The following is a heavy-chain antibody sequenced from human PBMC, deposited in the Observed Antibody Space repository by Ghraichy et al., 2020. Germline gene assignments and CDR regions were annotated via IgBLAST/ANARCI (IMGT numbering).Heavy chain of an antibody. V-gene: IGHV3-30*03. CDR1: GFTFKTNG. CDR3: AIQCGVRCNSDR. J-gene: IGHJ5*02. CDR2: ILSEGSSE. D-gene: IGHD2-21*01. Sequence: GGSLRLSCEASGFTFKTNGMHWVRQAHGKGLEWMTFILSEGSSEYYSAPVKDRFTISRDNSKNMLFLQMNSLRPEDTAMYFCAIQCGVRCNSDRWGQGTLVTVSS.